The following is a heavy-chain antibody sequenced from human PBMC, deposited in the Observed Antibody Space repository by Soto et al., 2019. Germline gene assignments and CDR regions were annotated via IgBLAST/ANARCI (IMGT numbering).Heavy chain of an antibody. D-gene: IGHD3-22*01. J-gene: IGHJ3*02. Sequence: SETLSLTCTVSGGSISSDSYYWGWIRQSPEKGLEWIASIHYSGTTQYNPSLKSRVTISVDTSKNQFSLKLSSVTAADTAVYYCARTYDGSGPNSGGYGFDIWGQGTMVTVS. CDR1: GGSISSDSYY. V-gene: IGHV4-39*07. CDR2: IHYSGTT. CDR3: ARTYDGSGPNSGGYGFDI.